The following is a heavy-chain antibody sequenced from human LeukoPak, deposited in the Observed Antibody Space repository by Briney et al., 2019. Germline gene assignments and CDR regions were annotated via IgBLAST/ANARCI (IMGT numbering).Heavy chain of an antibody. D-gene: IGHD2-2*01. CDR3: ARDQGYCSSTSCFNYYYGMDV. Sequence: ASVKVSCKASGYTFTGYYMHWVRQAPGQGLEWMGWINPNSDGTNYAQKFQGRVTMTRDTSISTAYMELSRLRSDDTAAYYCARDQGYCSSTSCFNYYYGMDVWGQGTTVTVSS. J-gene: IGHJ6*02. CDR1: GYTFTGYY. V-gene: IGHV1-2*02. CDR2: INPNSDGT.